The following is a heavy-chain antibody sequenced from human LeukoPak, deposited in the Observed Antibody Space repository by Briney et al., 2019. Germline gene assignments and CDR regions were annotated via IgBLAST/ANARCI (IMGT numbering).Heavy chain of an antibody. CDR1: GYTFTGYY. CDR3: ARLPEKYGSGSSIGEVDY. Sequence: GASVKVSCKASGYTFTGYYIHWVRQAPGQGLEWMGWINPNSGGTNYAQKFQGRVTMTRDTSISTAYMELSRLRSDDTAVYYCARLPEKYGSGSSIGEVDYWGQGTLVTVSS. D-gene: IGHD3-10*01. CDR2: INPNSGGT. J-gene: IGHJ4*02. V-gene: IGHV1-2*02.